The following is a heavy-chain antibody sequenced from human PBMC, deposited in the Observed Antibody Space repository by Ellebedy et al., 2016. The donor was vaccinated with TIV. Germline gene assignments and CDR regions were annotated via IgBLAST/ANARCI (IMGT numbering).Heavy chain of an antibody. CDR2: IKSKTDGGTT. V-gene: IGHV3-15*01. CDR1: GFTFSNAW. CDR3: TTTHWTKIEY. Sequence: GESLKISXAASGFTFSNAWMSWVRQAPGKGLEWVGRIKSKTDGGTTDYAAPVKGRFTISRDDSGNTLYLQMNSLKTEDTAVYYCTTTHWTKIEYWGQGTLVTVSS. J-gene: IGHJ4*02. D-gene: IGHD2-8*01.